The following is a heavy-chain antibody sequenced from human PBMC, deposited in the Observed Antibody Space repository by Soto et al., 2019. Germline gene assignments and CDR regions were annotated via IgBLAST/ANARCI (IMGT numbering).Heavy chain of an antibody. CDR1: GFTFSSYA. V-gene: IGHV3-23*01. Sequence: GGSLRLSCAASGFTFSSYAMSWVRQAPGKGLEWVSAISGSGGSTYYADSVKGRFTISRDNSKNTLYLQMNSLRAEDTAVYHCAKGVSRITMIVVVYYFDYWGQGTLVTVSS. CDR3: AKGVSRITMIVVVYYFDY. J-gene: IGHJ4*02. D-gene: IGHD3-22*01. CDR2: ISGSGGST.